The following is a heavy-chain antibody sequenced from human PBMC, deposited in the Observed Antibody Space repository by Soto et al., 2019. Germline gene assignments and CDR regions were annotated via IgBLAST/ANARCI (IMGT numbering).Heavy chain of an antibody. J-gene: IGHJ4*02. CDR3: ARDKRAQLEVDY. CDR2: ISAYNGNT. Sequence: ASVKVACKASGDTFTSYGISWVRQAPGQGLEWMGWISAYNGNTNYAQKLQGRVTMTTDTSTSTAYMELRSLSSDDTAVYSCARDKRAQLEVDYWGQGTLVTVSA. D-gene: IGHD1-1*01. CDR1: GDTFTSYG. V-gene: IGHV1-18*01.